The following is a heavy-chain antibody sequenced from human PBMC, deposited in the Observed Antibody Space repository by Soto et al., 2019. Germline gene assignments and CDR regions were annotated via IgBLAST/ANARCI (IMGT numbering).Heavy chain of an antibody. CDR2: IGTAGDT. J-gene: IGHJ3*02. CDR3: ARARCGGDCSAGTGDAFDI. CDR1: GFTFSSYD. D-gene: IGHD2-21*01. V-gene: IGHV3-13*01. Sequence: GGSLRLSCAASGFTFSSYDMHWVRQATGKGLEWVSAIGTAGDTYYPGSVKGRFTISRENAKNSLYLQMNSLRAGDTAVYYCARARCGGDCSAGTGDAFDIWGQGTMVTVSS.